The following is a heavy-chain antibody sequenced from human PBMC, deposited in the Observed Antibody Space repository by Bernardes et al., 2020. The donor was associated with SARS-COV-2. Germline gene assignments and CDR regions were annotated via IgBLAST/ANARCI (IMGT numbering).Heavy chain of an antibody. D-gene: IGHD4-4*01. CDR2: INHSGST. J-gene: IGHJ4*02. V-gene: IGHV4-34*01. Sequence: SETLSLTCAVYGGSFSGYYWSWIRQPPGKGLEWIGEINHSGSTNYNPSLKSRVTISVDTSKNQFSLKLSSVTAADTAVYYCASGNPTDYSNYAALDYWGQGTLVTVSS. CDR1: GGSFSGYY. CDR3: ASGNPTDYSNYAALDY.